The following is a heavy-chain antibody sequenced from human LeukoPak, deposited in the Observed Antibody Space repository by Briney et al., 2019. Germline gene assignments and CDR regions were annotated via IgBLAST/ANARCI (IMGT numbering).Heavy chain of an antibody. J-gene: IGHJ4*02. V-gene: IGHV3-23*01. CDR1: GLTFSSYA. D-gene: IGHD5-18*01. CDR3: ANLWGYSYGNHYFDY. CDR2: IIGSGCNT. Sequence: GGSLRHSCAASGLTFSSYATSCARQSPGKGMKWVSAIIGSGCNTFYADPEKGRFTITRDNSKNTLYLQMNSLRAEDTAVYYCANLWGYSYGNHYFDYWGQGTLATVSS.